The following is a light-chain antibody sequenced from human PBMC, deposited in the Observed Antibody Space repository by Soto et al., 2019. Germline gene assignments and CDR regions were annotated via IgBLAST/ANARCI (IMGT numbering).Light chain of an antibody. Sequence: QSVLTQPPSVSAAPGQKVTISCSGSSSNIGNNYVSWYQQLPGTAPKPLIYDNNKRPSGIPDRFSGSKSGTSATLGITGLQTGDEADYYCGTWDSSLSAHVVFGGGTKLTVL. CDR2: DNN. V-gene: IGLV1-51*01. CDR3: GTWDSSLSAHVV. J-gene: IGLJ2*01. CDR1: SSNIGNNY.